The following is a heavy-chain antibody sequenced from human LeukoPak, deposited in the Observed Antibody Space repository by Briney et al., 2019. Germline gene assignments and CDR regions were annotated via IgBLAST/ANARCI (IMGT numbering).Heavy chain of an antibody. J-gene: IGHJ6*02. Sequence: GGSLRLSCAASVFTLSRYAMSWIRQAPGKGLGWGSYISSSGRAIYYADSVKGRFTISRDNAKNSLYLQMNSLRAEDTAVYYCARDLRYFDWLPAENNYYGMDVWGQGTTVTVSS. CDR3: ARDLRYFDWLPAENNYYGMDV. V-gene: IGHV3-11*01. D-gene: IGHD3-9*01. CDR1: VFTLSRYA. CDR2: ISSSGRAI.